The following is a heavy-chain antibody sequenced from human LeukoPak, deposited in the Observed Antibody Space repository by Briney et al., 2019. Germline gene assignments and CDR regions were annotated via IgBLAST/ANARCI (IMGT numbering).Heavy chain of an antibody. V-gene: IGHV1-18*01. J-gene: IGHJ4*02. CDR3: AKERKLLPFDC. CDR1: GYTFTNYG. D-gene: IGHD4-23*01. CDR2: ISAYNGYT. Sequence: ASVKVSCKTSGYTFTNYGVSWVRQAPGQGLEWMGWISAYNGYTNYAQKLQVRVTMTTDTSTSTAYMELRSLTSDDTAVYYCAKERKLLPFDCWGQGTLVTVSS.